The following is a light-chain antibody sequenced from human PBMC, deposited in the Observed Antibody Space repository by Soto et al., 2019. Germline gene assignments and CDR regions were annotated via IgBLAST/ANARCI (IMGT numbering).Light chain of an antibody. V-gene: IGLV2-14*01. CDR1: SSDVGGYNY. CDR2: EVT. J-gene: IGLJ2*01. CDR3: LSYTSSSALVL. Sequence: QSALTQPASVSGSPGQSITISCTGASSDVGGYNYVSWYQQHPGKAPKLMIYEVTNRPSGVSNRFSGSKSGNTASLTISGLQAEDEADYYCLSYTSSSALVLFGGGTQLTVL.